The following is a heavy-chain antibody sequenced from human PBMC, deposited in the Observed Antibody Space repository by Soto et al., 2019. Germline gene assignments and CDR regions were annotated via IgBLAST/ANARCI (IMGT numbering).Heavy chain of an antibody. CDR3: ARDGDSSSPFDI. V-gene: IGHV1-2*02. CDR2: INPNSGGT. CDR1: GYTFTGNY. J-gene: IGHJ3*02. Sequence: QVQLVQSGAEVKKPGASVKVSCKASGYTFTGNYMHWVRQAPGQGLEWMGWINPNSGGTNYAQKFQARVTVTRDTSISTAYMELSRLRSADTAVYYCARDGDSSSPFDIWGQGTMVTVSS. D-gene: IGHD6-6*01.